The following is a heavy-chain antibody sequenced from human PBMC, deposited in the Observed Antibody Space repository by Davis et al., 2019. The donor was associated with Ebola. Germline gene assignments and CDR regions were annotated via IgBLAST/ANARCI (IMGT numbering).Heavy chain of an antibody. CDR1: GFTFSSYW. CDR2: IKSDGSTK. D-gene: IGHD3-3*01. V-gene: IGHV3-74*01. Sequence: GESLKISCVVSGFTFSSYWMHWVRQAPGKGLVWVSRIKSDGSTKSYADSVKGRFTISRDNAKNSLYLQMNSLRAEDTAVYYCARGKFWSGDYGMDVWGQGTTVTVSS. CDR3: ARGKFWSGDYGMDV. J-gene: IGHJ6*02.